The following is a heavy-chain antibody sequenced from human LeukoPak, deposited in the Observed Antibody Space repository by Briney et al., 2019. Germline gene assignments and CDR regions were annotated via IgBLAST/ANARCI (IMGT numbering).Heavy chain of an antibody. V-gene: IGHV1-69*04. D-gene: IGHD5-24*01. CDR2: IIPILGIA. CDR3: ARLRRDGYNWDFDY. J-gene: IGHJ4*02. Sequence: ASVKVSCKASGGTFSSYAISWVRQAPGQGLEWMGRIIPILGIANYAQKFQGRVTITADKSTSTAYMELSSLRSEDTAVYYCARLRRDGYNWDFDYWGQGTLVTVSS. CDR1: GGTFSSYA.